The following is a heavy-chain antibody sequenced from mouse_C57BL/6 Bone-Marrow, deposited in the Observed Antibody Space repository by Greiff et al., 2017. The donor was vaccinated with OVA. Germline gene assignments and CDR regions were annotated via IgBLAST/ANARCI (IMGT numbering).Heavy chain of an antibody. CDR3: ALYDSRFAY. CDR1: GYTFTDYY. D-gene: IGHD2-3*01. J-gene: IGHJ3*01. CDR2: IYPGSGNT. V-gene: IGHV1-76*01. Sequence: VKLMESGAELVRPGASVKLSCKASGYTFTDYYINWVKQRPGQGLEWIARIYPGSGNTYYNEKFKGKATLTAEKSSSTAYMQLSSLTSEDSAVYFCALYDSRFAYWGQGTLVTVSA.